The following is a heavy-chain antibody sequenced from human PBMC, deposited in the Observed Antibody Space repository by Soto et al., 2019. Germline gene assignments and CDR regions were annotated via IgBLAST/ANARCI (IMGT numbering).Heavy chain of an antibody. CDR2: IFYTGST. J-gene: IGHJ6*02. CDR3: ARRRGGWTSVGMDV. D-gene: IGHD6-19*01. V-gene: IGHV4-59*06. Sequence: PSETLSLTCTVSGGSISSYYWSWIRQRPGKGLECIGYIFYTGSTYYNPTLKSRVTMSVDTSKRQFSLNLISLTAADTAVYYCARRRGGWTSVGMDVWGQGTTVTVSS. CDR1: GGSISSYY.